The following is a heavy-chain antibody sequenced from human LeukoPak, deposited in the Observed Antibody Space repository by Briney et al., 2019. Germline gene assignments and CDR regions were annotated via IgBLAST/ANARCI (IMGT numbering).Heavy chain of an antibody. Sequence: ASVKVSCKASGYTFSTYDINWVRQATGQGLEWMGWMNPNSGNTGYAQKFRGRVTMTRDTSIDTAYLELSSLRSDDTAVYYCARGTPYCASASCYNYWGQGTLVTVSS. D-gene: IGHD2-2*02. V-gene: IGHV1-8*01. CDR3: ARGTPYCASASCYNY. CDR2: MNPNSGNT. J-gene: IGHJ4*02. CDR1: GYTFSTYD.